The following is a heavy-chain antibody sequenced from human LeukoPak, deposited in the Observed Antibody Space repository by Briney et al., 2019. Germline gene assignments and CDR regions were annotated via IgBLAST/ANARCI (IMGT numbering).Heavy chain of an antibody. CDR2: INPNSGGT. Sequence: ASVKVSCKASGYTFTGYYMHWVRQAPGQGLEWMGWINPNSGGTNYAQKFEGTVTMTRDTSISTAYMELSRLRSDDTAVYYCARLSGDSFDYWGQGTLVTVSS. CDR1: GYTFTGYY. J-gene: IGHJ4*02. CDR3: ARLSGDSFDY. D-gene: IGHD2-15*01. V-gene: IGHV1-2*02.